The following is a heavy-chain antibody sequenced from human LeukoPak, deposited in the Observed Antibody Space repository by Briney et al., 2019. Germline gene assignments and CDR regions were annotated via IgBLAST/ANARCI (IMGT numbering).Heavy chain of an antibody. J-gene: IGHJ5*02. Sequence: PSETLSLTCTVSGGSISSYYWSWIRQPAGKGLEWIGRIYTSGSTNYNPSLKSRVTMSVDTSKNQFSLKLSSVTAADTAVYYCARDRGYSYGHFNWFDPWGRGTLVTVSS. V-gene: IGHV4-4*07. CDR2: IYTSGST. CDR3: ARDRGYSYGHFNWFDP. D-gene: IGHD5-18*01. CDR1: GGSISSYY.